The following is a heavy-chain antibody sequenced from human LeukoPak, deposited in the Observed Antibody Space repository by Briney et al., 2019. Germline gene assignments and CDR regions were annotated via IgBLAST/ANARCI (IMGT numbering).Heavy chain of an antibody. D-gene: IGHD6-6*01. J-gene: IGHJ4*02. V-gene: IGHV4-59*01. CDR1: GGSISSYY. CDR2: IYYSGST. Sequence: SETLSLTCTVSGGSISSYYWSWIRQPPGKGLEWIGYIYYSGSTNYNPSLKSRVTISVDTSKNQFSLKLSSVTAADTAVYYCARGGSRNDYWGQGNLVTVSS. CDR3: ARGGSRNDY.